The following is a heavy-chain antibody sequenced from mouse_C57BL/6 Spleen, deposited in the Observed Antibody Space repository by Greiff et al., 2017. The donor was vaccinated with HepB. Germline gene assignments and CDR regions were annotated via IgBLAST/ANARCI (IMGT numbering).Heavy chain of an antibody. J-gene: IGHJ2*01. D-gene: IGHD2-2*01. V-gene: IGHV1-39*01. CDR2: INPNYGTT. CDR3: ARGEDYGYDGFDY. CDR1: GYSFTDYN. Sequence: EVKLQESGPELVKPGASVKISCKASGYSFTDYNMNWVKQSNGKSLEWIGVINPNYGTTSYNQKFKGKATLTVDQSPSTAYMQLNSLTSEDSAVYYCARGEDYGYDGFDYWGQGTTLTVSS.